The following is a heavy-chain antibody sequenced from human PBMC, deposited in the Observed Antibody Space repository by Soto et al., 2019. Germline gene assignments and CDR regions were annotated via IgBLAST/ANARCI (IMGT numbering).Heavy chain of an antibody. CDR3: AKPKTPHVRNGMDV. CDR1: GDSLSSGGYY. V-gene: IGHV4-31*04. CDR2: IYYSGST. D-gene: IGHD4-17*01. J-gene: IGHJ6*02. Sequence: QVRLQESGPGLVRPSQTLSLTCTVSGDSLSSGGYYCSWIRQLPGKGLEWIGFIYYSGSTFYNPSPRRRATVSADASKNQISLKLSSVTAAATAVYYCAKPKTPHVRNGMDVWGQGTTVTVSS.